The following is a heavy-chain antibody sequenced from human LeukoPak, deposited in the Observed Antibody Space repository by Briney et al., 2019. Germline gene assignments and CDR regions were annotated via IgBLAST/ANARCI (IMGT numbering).Heavy chain of an antibody. J-gene: IGHJ4*02. D-gene: IGHD6-19*01. CDR1: GLTFSSYA. Sequence: GGSLRLSCAASGLTFSSYAMSWVRQAPGKGLEWVSAISGSGGSTYYADSVKGRFTISRDNSKNTLYLQMNSLRAEDTAVYYCAKEAVPGIAVAGIDYFDYWGQGTLVTVSS. V-gene: IGHV3-23*01. CDR3: AKEAVPGIAVAGIDYFDY. CDR2: ISGSGGST.